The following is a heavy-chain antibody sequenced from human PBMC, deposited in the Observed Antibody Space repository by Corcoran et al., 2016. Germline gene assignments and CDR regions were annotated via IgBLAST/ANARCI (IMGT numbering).Heavy chain of an antibody. CDR2: ISSSSSTI. CDR3: AGISGTGFDY. D-gene: IGHD3-10*01. CDR1: GFTFSSYS. V-gene: IGHV3-48*04. Sequence: EVQLVESGGGLVQPGGSLRLSCAASGFTFSSYSMNWVRQAPGKGLEWVSYISSSSSTIYYADSVKGRFTISSDNAKNSLYLQMNILRAEDTAVYYCAGISGTGFDYWGQGTLVTVSS. J-gene: IGHJ4*02.